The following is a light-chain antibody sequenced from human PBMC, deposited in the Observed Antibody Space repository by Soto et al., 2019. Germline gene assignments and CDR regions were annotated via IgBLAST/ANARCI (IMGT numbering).Light chain of an antibody. CDR1: QSIAYDS. V-gene: IGKV3-20*01. Sequence: EIVLTQSPNILSLSPGARATLSCRASQSIAYDSLAWYQQRPGQAPRLLIYGASTRPTGIPVRFSGRASGTDFTLSISRLEPEDFALYYCQQYATMPRTFCEGTKVELK. CDR2: GAS. CDR3: QQYATMPRT. J-gene: IGKJ4*02.